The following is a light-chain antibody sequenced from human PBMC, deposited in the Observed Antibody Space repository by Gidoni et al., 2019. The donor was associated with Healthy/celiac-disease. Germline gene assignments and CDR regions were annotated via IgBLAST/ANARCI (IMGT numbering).Light chain of an antibody. CDR1: QSVSSN. CDR3: QQYHNWPRT. J-gene: IGKJ2*01. Sequence: IGMTKCPATLSVAPWERATLSCRASQSVSSNLALYQQKPGQAHRLLIYGASTRSTGIPARFSGSASGTEFTLTISTLQFEDFAVHYFQQYHNWPRTFXQXTKLEIK. CDR2: GAS. V-gene: IGKV3-15*01.